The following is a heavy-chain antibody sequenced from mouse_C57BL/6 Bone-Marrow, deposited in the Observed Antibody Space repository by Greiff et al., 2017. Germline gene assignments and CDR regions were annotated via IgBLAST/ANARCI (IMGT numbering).Heavy chain of an antibody. CDR2: ISDGGSYT. Sequence: EVKLMESGGGLVKPGGSLKLSCAASGFTFSSYAMSWVRQTPEKRLEWVATISDGGSYTYYPDNVKGRFTIARDNAKNNLYLQMSHLKSEDTAMYYCARDRFYYYGSSFFDDWGQGTTLTVSS. D-gene: IGHD1-1*01. CDR3: ARDRFYYYGSSFFDD. J-gene: IGHJ2*01. CDR1: GFTFSSYA. V-gene: IGHV5-4*01.